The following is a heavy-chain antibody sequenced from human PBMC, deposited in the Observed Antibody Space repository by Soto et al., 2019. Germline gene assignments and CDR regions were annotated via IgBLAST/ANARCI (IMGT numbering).Heavy chain of an antibody. CDR1: GYSFTNYW. V-gene: IGHV5-51*01. J-gene: IGHJ4*02. CDR2: IYTGDSDT. CDR3: ARPGITGTTHYFDS. Sequence: GESLKISCKGSGYSFTNYWIAWVRQIPGKGLEWMGIIYTGDSDTRYSPSFQGQVTISADKSINTAYLQWSSLKASDTAMYYCARPGITGTTHYFDSWGQGTLVTVSS. D-gene: IGHD1-7*01.